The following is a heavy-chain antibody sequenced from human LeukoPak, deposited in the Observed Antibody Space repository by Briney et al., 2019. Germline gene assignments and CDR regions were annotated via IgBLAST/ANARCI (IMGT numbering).Heavy chain of an antibody. CDR3: ARLRFGGYGDY. CDR1: GGSISSYY. Sequence: PSETLSLTCTVSGGSISSYYWSWIRQPPGKGLEWIGYIYYSGSTNYNPSLKSRVTISVDTSKNQFSLKLSSVTAADTAVYYCARLRFGGYGDYWGQGTLVTVSS. CDR2: IYYSGST. V-gene: IGHV4-59*01. D-gene: IGHD3-22*01. J-gene: IGHJ4*02.